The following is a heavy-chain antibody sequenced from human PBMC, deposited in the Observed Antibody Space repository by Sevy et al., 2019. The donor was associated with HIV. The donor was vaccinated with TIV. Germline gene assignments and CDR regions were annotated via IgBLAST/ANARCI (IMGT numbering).Heavy chain of an antibody. V-gene: IGHV6-1*01. CDR1: GDSVSSNSAA. CDR2: TYYRSKWYN. D-gene: IGHD6-13*01. J-gene: IGHJ2*01. CDR3: ARSGVAAAGTGIYWYFDL. Sequence: SQTLSHTCAISGDSVSSNSAAWNWIRQSPSRGLEWLGRTYYRSKWYNDYAVSVKSRITINPDTSKNQFSLQLNSVTPEDTAVYYCARSGVAAAGTGIYWYFDLWGRGTLVTVSS.